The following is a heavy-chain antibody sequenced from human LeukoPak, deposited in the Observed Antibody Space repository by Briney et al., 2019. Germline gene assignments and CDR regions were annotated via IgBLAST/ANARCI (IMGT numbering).Heavy chain of an antibody. V-gene: IGHV4-31*03. CDR1: GGSISSGGYY. D-gene: IGHD3-10*01. Sequence: SETLSLTCTVSGGSISSGGYYWSWIRQHPGKGLEWIGYIYYSGSTYYNPSLKSRVTISVDTSKNQFSLKLSSVTAADTAVYYCARESPYGSGSYYNGSYYYYGMDVWGQGTTVTVSS. J-gene: IGHJ6*02. CDR3: ARESPYGSGSYYNGSYYYYGMDV. CDR2: IYYSGST.